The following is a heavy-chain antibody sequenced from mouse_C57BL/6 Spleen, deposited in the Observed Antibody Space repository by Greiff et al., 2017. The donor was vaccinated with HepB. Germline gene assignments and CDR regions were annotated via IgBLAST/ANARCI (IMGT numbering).Heavy chain of an antibody. CDR3: ARGQGDVYYFDY. Sequence: QVQLQQPGTELVKPGASVKLSCKASGYTFTSYWMHWVKQRPGQGLEWIGNINPSNGGTNYNEKFKSKATLTVDKSSSTAYMQRSSLTSEDSAVYYCARGQGDVYYFDYWGQGTTLTVSS. D-gene: IGHD3-3*01. V-gene: IGHV1-53*01. CDR2: INPSNGGT. CDR1: GYTFTSYW. J-gene: IGHJ2*01.